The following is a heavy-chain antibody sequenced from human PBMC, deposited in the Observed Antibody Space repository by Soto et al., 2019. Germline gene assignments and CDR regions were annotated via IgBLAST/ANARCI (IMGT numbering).Heavy chain of an antibody. CDR2: IIRIFGTV. CDR3: ARAPRDSSGYTFDY. V-gene: IGHV1-69*01. J-gene: IGHJ4*02. CDR1: GGTFNSYA. D-gene: IGHD3-22*01. Sequence: QVQLVQSGAEVKKPGSSVRVSCKPSGGTFNSYAISWVRQAPGQGLEWMGGIIRIFGTVNYAQKFQGRVTITADESTSTVNMELSSLRSEDTTVYYCARAPRDSSGYTFDYWGQGTLVTVSS.